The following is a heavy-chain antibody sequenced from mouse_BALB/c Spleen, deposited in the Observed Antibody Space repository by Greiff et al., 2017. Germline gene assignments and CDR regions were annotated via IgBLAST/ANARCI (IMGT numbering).Heavy chain of an antibody. J-gene: IGHJ2*01. D-gene: IGHD2-3*01. Sequence: DVKLQESGPGLVKPSQSLSLTCTVTGYSITSDYAWNWIRQFPGNKLEWMGYISYSGSTSYNPSLKSRISITRDTSKNQFFLQLNSVTTEDTATYYCARGLLPYFDYWGQGTTLTVSS. CDR2: ISYSGST. V-gene: IGHV3-2*02. CDR3: ARGLLPYFDY. CDR1: GYSITSDYA.